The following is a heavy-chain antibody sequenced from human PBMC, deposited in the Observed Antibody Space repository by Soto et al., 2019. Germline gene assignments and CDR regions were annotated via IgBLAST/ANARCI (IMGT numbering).Heavy chain of an antibody. D-gene: IGHD6-19*01. CDR3: ARQAPVGYSSGWYDAFDI. V-gene: IGHV5-51*01. CDR1: GYSFTSYW. J-gene: IGHJ3*02. CDR2: IYPGDSDT. Sequence: ESLKISCKGSGYSFTSYWIGWVRQMPGKGLEWMGIIYPGDSDTRYSPSFQGQVTISADKSISTAYLQWSSLKASDTAMYYCARQAPVGYSSGWYDAFDIWGQGTMVTVSS.